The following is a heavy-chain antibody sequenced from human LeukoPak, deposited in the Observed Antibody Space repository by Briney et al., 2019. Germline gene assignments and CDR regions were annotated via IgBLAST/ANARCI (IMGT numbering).Heavy chain of an antibody. D-gene: IGHD3-22*01. V-gene: IGHV3-33*01. CDR2: IWYDGSNK. J-gene: IGHJ4*02. Sequence: GGSLRLSCAASGFTFSSYGMHWVRQAPGKGLEWVAVIWYDGSNKYYADSVKGRFTISRDNSKNTLYLQMNSLRAEDTAVYYCARDYYDSSGPFDYWGQGTLVTVSS. CDR3: ARDYYDSSGPFDY. CDR1: GFTFSSYG.